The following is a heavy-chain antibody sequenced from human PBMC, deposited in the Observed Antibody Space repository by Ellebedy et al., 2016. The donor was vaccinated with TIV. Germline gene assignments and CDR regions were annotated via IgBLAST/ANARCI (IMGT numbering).Heavy chain of an antibody. D-gene: IGHD2-15*01. V-gene: IGHV4-31*03. CDR3: ARAEREGYCSGGSCSTWFDP. CDR2: IDYSGST. J-gene: IGHJ5*02. Sequence: SETLSLTXIVSGGSIRRGGYYWSWIRQHPGKGLEWIGYIDYSGSTYYNPSLKSRLKISVDTSKNQFSLRLSSVTAADTAVYYCARAEREGYCSGGSCSTWFDPWGQGTLVTVSS. CDR1: GGSIRRGGYY.